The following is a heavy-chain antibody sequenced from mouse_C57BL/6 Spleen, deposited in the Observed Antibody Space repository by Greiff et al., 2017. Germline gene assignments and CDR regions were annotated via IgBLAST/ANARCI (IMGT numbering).Heavy chain of an antibody. CDR3: VGDGLGGSSYGYFDV. CDR1: GFTFNTYA. CDR2: IRSKSSNYAT. V-gene: IGHV10-3*01. J-gene: IGHJ1*03. Sequence: DVMLVESGGGLVQPKGSLKLSCAASGFTFNTYAMHWVRPAPGKGLEWVARIRSKSSNYATYYADSVKDRFTISRDDSQSMLYLQMNNLKTEDRAMYYCVGDGLGGSSYGYFDVWGTGTTVTVSS. D-gene: IGHD1-1*01.